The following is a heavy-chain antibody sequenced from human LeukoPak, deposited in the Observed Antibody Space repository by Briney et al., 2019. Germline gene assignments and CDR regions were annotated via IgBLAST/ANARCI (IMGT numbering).Heavy chain of an antibody. D-gene: IGHD3-10*01. CDR1: GGSFNDYY. J-gene: IGHJ4*02. CDR3: ASLHQVRGLTVFDY. V-gene: IGHV4-34*01. Sequence: PSETLSLTCALYGGSFNDYYWSWIRQPPGRGLEWIGEINRSESANYNPSLKSRVTISVDTSKNQFSLMLSSVTAADTAVYYCASLHQVRGLTVFDYWGQGSLVTVSS. CDR2: INRSESA.